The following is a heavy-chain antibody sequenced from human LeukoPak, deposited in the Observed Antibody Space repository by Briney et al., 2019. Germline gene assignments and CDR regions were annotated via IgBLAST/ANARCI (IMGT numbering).Heavy chain of an antibody. CDR2: INHSGST. V-gene: IGHV4-34*01. D-gene: IGHD2-2*01. CDR1: GGSFSGYY. J-gene: IGHJ6*03. CDR3: ARLLAYCSSTSCYYYYYYMDV. Sequence: SETLSLTCAVYGGSFSGYYWSWIRQPPGKGLEWIGEINHSGSTNYNPSLKSRVTISVDTSKNQFSLKLSSVTAADTAVYYCARLLAYCSSTSCYYYYYYMDVWGKGTTVTDSS.